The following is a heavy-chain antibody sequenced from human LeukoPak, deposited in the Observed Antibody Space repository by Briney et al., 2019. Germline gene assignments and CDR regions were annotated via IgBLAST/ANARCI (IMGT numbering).Heavy chain of an antibody. CDR3: ARVSAYCGGDCWYYMDV. V-gene: IGHV1-69*13. J-gene: IGHJ6*03. D-gene: IGHD2-21*02. CDR1: GGTFSSYA. CDR2: ILPLFGTA. Sequence: GASVKVSCKASGGTFSSYAISWGRQAPGQGREWMGGILPLFGTANYAQKFQGRVTITQDESTSTAYMELSRLRSEDTAVYYCARVSAYCGGDCWYYMDVWGKGTTVTVSS.